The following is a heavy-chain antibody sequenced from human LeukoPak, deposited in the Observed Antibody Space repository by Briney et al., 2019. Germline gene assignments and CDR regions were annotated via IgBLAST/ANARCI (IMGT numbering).Heavy chain of an antibody. V-gene: IGHV1-18*01. J-gene: IGHJ4*02. CDR3: ARDWPTVITDY. D-gene: IGHD4-11*01. CDR1: GYTFTSHG. Sequence: EASLKVSCKTSGYTFTSHGISWVRQAPGQGLEWVGWISTSKGDTNYAQKFKGRLTMTTDRSTSTAYMELRSLSSDDSAVYYCARDWPTVITDYWGQGTLVTVSS. CDR2: ISTSKGDT.